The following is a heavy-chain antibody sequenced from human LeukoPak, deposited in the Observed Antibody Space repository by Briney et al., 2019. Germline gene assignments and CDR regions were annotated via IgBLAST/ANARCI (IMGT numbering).Heavy chain of an antibody. D-gene: IGHD1-1*01. Sequence: ASVKVSCKASGYTFTGYYIHWVRQAPGQGLEWMAWINPNSGDTNFAQKFQGRVTMTSDTSINTAYMEVSGLRSDDTAVYYCARDINNDWPLDYWGQGTLVTVSS. CDR1: GYTFTGYY. CDR3: ARDINNDWPLDY. CDR2: INPNSGDT. J-gene: IGHJ4*02. V-gene: IGHV1-2*02.